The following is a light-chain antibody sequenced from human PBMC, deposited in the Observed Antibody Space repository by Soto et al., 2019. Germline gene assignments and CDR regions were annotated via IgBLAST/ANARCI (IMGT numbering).Light chain of an antibody. V-gene: IGLV2-23*02. CDR2: EVS. CDR1: GSDVGAYSL. Sequence: QSVLTQPASVSGSPLQSITISCAGTGSDVGAYSLVSWYQQHPGKAPKLIICEVSTRPSGISNRFSGSKSGDTASLTISGLQAEDGGDYFCCSCAGTVACVFGTGSKVSV. J-gene: IGLJ1*01. CDR3: CSCAGTVACV.